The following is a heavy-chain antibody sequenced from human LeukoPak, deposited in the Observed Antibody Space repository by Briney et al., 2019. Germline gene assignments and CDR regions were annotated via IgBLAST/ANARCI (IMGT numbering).Heavy chain of an antibody. V-gene: IGHV1-8*01. CDR2: MNPKSGNT. J-gene: IGHJ4*02. Sequence: ASVKVSCKASGYTFTSYDINWVRQAAGQGLEWMGWMNPKSGNTGYAPKFQGRVTMTRTTSINTAYLELSSLRSEDTAVYYCARGPLFEFDYWGQGTPVTVSS. D-gene: IGHD3-3*01. CDR3: ARGPLFEFDY. CDR1: GYTFTSYD.